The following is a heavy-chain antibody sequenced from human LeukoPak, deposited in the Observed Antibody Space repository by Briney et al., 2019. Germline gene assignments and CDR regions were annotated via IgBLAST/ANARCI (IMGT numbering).Heavy chain of an antibody. Sequence: PSETLSLTCSVSGGSITSYYWSWIRQPPGKELEYIGYIYYIGSTNYDPSLKSRVTISVDTSKNQFSLKLNSVTAADTAVYYCARKTVAGLDYWGQGTLVTVSS. V-gene: IGHV4-59*01. J-gene: IGHJ4*02. D-gene: IGHD6-19*01. CDR3: ARKTVAGLDY. CDR1: GGSITSYY. CDR2: IYYIGST.